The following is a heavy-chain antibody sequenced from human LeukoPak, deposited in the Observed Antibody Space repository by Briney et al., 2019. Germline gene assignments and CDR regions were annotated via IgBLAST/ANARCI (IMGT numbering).Heavy chain of an antibody. Sequence: SETLSLTCTVSGDSIIRNSYYWGWIRQPPGEGLEWIGRSYYGGSTYYNPSLTRRPPITVDTPKNQLTLKLSSVTAADTVVYYCARHYPVWVAVNYFDHWGHGTLVTVSS. CDR3: ARHYPVWVAVNYFDH. D-gene: IGHD6-19*01. V-gene: IGHV4-39*01. CDR1: GDSIIRNSYY. CDR2: SYYGGST. J-gene: IGHJ4*01.